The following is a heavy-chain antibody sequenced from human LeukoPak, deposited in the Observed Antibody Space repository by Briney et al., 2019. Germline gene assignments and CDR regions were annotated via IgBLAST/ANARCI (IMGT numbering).Heavy chain of an antibody. CDR1: GFTLSTYA. CDR3: ARWGSTSCYDY. D-gene: IGHD2-2*01. CDR2: ISTNGDST. Sequence: GGSLRLSCAASGFTLSTYAMHSVRQAPGKGLEDVSDISTNGDSTYYADSVKGRFTIYRDNSKNTLFLQMGSVSADDMAVYYCARWGSTSCYDYWGQGTLVTVSS. V-gene: IGHV3-64*02. J-gene: IGHJ4*02.